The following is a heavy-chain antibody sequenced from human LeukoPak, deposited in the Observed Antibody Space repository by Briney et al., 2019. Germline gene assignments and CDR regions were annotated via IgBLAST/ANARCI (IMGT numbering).Heavy chain of an antibody. CDR3: ARDVPQGGFYY. CDR2: INPNSGGT. D-gene: IGHD3-16*01. Sequence: ASVTVSRKASGYTYTGYYMHWVRQAPGQGLEWMGWINPNSGGTNYAQKFQGRVTMTRDTYISTAYMEPSRLRSDDTAVCYCARDVPQGGFYYWGQGTLFSVSS. V-gene: IGHV1-2*02. J-gene: IGHJ4*02. CDR1: GYTYTGYY.